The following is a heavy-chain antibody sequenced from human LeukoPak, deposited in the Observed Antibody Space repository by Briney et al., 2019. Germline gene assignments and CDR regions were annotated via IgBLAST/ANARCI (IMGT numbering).Heavy chain of an antibody. CDR3: ARDGEVEDSSGYIWFDP. J-gene: IGHJ5*02. CDR1: GGSISSYY. CDR2: IYYSEST. D-gene: IGHD3-22*01. Sequence: SETLSLTCTVSGGSISSYYWSWIRQPPGKGLEWIGYIYYSESTNYNPSLKSRVTISVDTSKNQITLKLSSVTAADTAVYYCARDGEVEDSSGYIWFDPWGQETLVTVSS. V-gene: IGHV4-59*01.